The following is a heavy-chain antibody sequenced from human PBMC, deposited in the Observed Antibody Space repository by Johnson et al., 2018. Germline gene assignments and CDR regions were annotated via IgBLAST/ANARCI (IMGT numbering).Heavy chain of an antibody. D-gene: IGHD5-18*01. J-gene: IGHJ3*02. V-gene: IGHV3-30*18. CDR2: ISYDGRNK. CDR1: GFTFSSYG. Sequence: VQLVETGGGVVQPGRSLRLSCAASGFTFSSYGMHWVRQAPGKGLEWVAVISYDGRNKNYADSVKGRFAISRDNSKNTLYVQMDSLRAEDTAVYYCAKDRSVRYSRRWSDAFDIWGPGTMVTVSS. CDR3: AKDRSVRYSRRWSDAFDI.